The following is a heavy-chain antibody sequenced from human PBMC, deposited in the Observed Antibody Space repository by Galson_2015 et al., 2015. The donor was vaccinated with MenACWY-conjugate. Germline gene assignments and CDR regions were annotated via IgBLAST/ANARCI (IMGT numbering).Heavy chain of an antibody. CDR1: GGTFSSYA. CDR2: IIPIFGTA. Sequence: SVKVSCKASGGTFSSYAISWVRQAPGQGLEWMGGIIPIFGTANYAQKFQGRVTITADESTSTAYMELSSLRSEDTAVYYCARASPFREYSSSGVWRVAFDIWGQGTMVTVSS. V-gene: IGHV1-69*13. D-gene: IGHD6-6*01. CDR3: ARASPFREYSSSGVWRVAFDI. J-gene: IGHJ3*02.